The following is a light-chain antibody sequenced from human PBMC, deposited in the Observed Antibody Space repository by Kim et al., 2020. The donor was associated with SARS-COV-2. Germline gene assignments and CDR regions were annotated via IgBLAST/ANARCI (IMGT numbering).Light chain of an antibody. V-gene: IGKV1-39*01. CDR2: AAS. J-gene: IGKJ2*01. Sequence: DIQMTQSPSSLSASVGDRVTITCRASQTIGKYLNWYQQNPGKAPKLLIYAASTLQSGVPSRFSGSGSGTDFTLTISNLQPGDSATYYCQQSDVTPYTFGQGTKLEI. CDR1: QTIGKY. CDR3: QQSDVTPYT.